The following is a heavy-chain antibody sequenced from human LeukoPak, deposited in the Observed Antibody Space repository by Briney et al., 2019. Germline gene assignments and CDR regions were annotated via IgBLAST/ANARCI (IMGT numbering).Heavy chain of an antibody. V-gene: IGHV1-2*02. CDR3: GNDLANYSGSVSYYNGDPLFQH. CDR1: GYTSTGFC. CDR2: LNPNSGGT. Sequence: ASVKVSCKASGYTSTGFCIHWVRQAPGQGLEWMGWLNPNSGGTNYAQNFQGRVTMTRDTSISTGYMELTRLRSDDTAVYYCGNDLANYSGSVSYYNGDPLFQHWGQGTLVTVSS. D-gene: IGHD3-10*01. J-gene: IGHJ1*01.